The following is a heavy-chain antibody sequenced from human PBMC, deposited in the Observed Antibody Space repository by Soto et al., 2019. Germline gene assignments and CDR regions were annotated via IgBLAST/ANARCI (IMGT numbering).Heavy chain of an antibody. CDR1: GGSISSYY. CDR2: IYYSGST. J-gene: IGHJ6*03. CDR3: ARHVKYDFWSGYYEYHYYMDV. V-gene: IGHV4-59*08. D-gene: IGHD3-3*01. Sequence: PSETLSLTCTVSGGSISSYYWSWIRQPPGKGLEWIGYIYYSGSTNYNPSLKSRVTISVDTSKNQFSLKLSSVTAADTAVYYCARHVKYDFWSGYYEYHYYMDVWGKGTTVTVSS.